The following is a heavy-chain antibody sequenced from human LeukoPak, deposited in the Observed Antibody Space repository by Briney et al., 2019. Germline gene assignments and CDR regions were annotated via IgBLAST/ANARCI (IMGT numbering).Heavy chain of an antibody. CDR2: ISASRGST. D-gene: IGHD3-10*01. Sequence: GGSLRLSCAASGFTFSTYDMTWVRQAPGKGLEWVSPISASRGSTYYADSVKGRFTISRDNSKNTLYLQMNSLRAEDTAIYYCANPFYGSGPRGYWGQGTLVTVSS. J-gene: IGHJ4*02. V-gene: IGHV3-23*01. CDR3: ANPFYGSGPRGY. CDR1: GFTFSTYD.